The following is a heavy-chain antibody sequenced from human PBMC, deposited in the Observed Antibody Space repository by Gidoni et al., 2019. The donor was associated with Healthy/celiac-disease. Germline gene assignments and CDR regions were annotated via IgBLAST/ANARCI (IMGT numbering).Heavy chain of an antibody. V-gene: IGHV3-23*01. CDR3: AKVGRLRFLEWLSKDIDY. CDR1: GFTFRSYA. CDR2: ISGSGGST. D-gene: IGHD3-3*01. J-gene: IGHJ4*02. Sequence: EVQLLESGGGLVQPGGSLRLSCAASGFTFRSYAMSWVRQAPGKGLEWCSAISGSGGSTYYADSVKGRFTISRDNSKNTLYLQMNSLRAEDTAVYYCAKVGRLRFLEWLSKDIDYWGQGTLVTVSS.